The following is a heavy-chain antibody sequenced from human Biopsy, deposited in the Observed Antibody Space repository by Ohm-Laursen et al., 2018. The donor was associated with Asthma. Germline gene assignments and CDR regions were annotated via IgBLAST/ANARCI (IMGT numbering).Heavy chain of an antibody. CDR3: ASDFPKDYVRYNFQF. D-gene: IGHD4-17*01. J-gene: IGHJ4*02. CDR2: HDHEEGGT. CDR1: GYNLTDLS. V-gene: IGHV1-24*01. Sequence: ASVKVSCKTSGYNLTDLSMHWVRQAPGQGLEWMGGHDHEEGGTVNARRFQGRVTMTEDTSTDTAYMELSSLSSDDTAVYYCASDFPKDYVRYNFQFWGQGTLVTVSS.